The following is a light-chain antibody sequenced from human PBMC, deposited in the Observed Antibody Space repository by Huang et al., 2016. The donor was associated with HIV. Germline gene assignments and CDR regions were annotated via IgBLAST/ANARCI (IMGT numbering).Light chain of an antibody. Sequence: ETVMTQSPVTLSVSPGDRASLSCRSSQIVSSHLAWYQQKPGQAPRLPMYAASTRATGVPARFSGSGAGTEFTLTISNLQSEDSAVYYCQQYNDFRSTFGPGTRVEIK. V-gene: IGKV3-15*01. J-gene: IGKJ3*01. CDR1: QIVSSH. CDR3: QQYNDFRST. CDR2: AAS.